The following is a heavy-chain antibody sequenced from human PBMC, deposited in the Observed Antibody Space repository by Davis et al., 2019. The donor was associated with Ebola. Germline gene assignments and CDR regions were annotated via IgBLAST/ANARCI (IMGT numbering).Heavy chain of an antibody. CDR3: ARSPYDFRSDYYYYGMDV. V-gene: IGHV3-74*01. Sequence: PGGSLRPSCPASGFTFSSHWMHCVRPAPGMGLVWVSPINSDGSSTSYADSVEGRFTISTDNSTNTLYLQMTSRRAEETAVYYCARSPYDFRSDYYYYGMDVWSQGTAVTVTS. CDR2: INSDGSST. CDR1: GFTFSSHW. J-gene: IGHJ6*02. D-gene: IGHD3-3*01.